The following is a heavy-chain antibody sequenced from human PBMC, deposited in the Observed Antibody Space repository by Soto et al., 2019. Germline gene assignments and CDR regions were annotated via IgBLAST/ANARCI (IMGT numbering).Heavy chain of an antibody. V-gene: IGHV4-31*03. CDR3: ARDRALTGSSWNYYYGLDV. Sequence: SETLSLTCTVSGGSISSGRHHWSWIRQHPGKGLEWIGYIYYSGSTYYNPSLKSRLTISVDTSKNQFSLKLNSVTAADTAVYYCARDRALTGSSWNYYYGLDVWGQGTTVTVSS. CDR1: GGSISSGRHH. J-gene: IGHJ6*02. CDR2: IYYSGST. D-gene: IGHD6-13*01.